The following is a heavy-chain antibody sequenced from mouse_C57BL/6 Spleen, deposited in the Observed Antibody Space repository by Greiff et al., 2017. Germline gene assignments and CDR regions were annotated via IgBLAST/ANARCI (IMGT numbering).Heavy chain of an antibody. CDR1: GYTFTDYE. J-gene: IGHJ1*03. CDR3: TSPYYGSSPYWYFDV. V-gene: IGHV1-15*01. D-gene: IGHD1-1*01. CDR2: IDPETGGT. Sequence: QVQLQQSGAELVRPGASVTLSCKASGYTFTDYEMHWVKQTPVHGLEWIGAIDPETGGTAYNQKFKGKAILTADKSSSTAYMELRSLTSEDSAVYYCTSPYYGSSPYWYFDVWGTGTTVTVSS.